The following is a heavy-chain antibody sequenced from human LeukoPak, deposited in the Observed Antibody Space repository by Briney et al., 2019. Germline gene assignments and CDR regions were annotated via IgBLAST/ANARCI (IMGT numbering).Heavy chain of an antibody. D-gene: IGHD3-9*01. Sequence: KPSETLSFTCSVAGDSIRNYLWSWRRQSPEKLLGRSGNIHYNGNHYYNPSLETRVTMSVDTSRNPFSLRLNSVTASDTAMYFCARVPSDSFGWVCVDSWGQGSLVTVSS. CDR3: ARVPSDSFGWVCVDS. V-gene: IGHV4-59*01. CDR1: GDSIRNYL. CDR2: IHYNGNH. J-gene: IGHJ4*02.